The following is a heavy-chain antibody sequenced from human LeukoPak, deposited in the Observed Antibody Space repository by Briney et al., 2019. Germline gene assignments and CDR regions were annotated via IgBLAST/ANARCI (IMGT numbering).Heavy chain of an antibody. D-gene: IGHD6-13*01. CDR2: ISWNSGSI. V-gene: IGHV3-9*01. J-gene: IGHJ6*02. CDR3: AKDSGIAAIDYYGMDV. CDR1: GLTFDDYA. Sequence: GGSLRLSCAASGLTFDDYAMHWVRQAPGKGLEWVSGISWNSGSIGYADSVKGRFTISRDNAKNSLYLQMDSLRAEDTALYYCAKDSGIAAIDYYGMDVWGQGTTVTVSS.